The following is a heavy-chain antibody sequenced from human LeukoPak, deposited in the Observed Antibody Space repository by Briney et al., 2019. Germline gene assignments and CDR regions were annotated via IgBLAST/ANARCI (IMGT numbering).Heavy chain of an antibody. J-gene: IGHJ3*02. Sequence: SETLSLTCTVSGGSIHSYWSWIRQPAGKGLEWIGRISGSGTITYNPALQSRLTISIDTSKNQFSLKLMSVTAADTAVYYCARDYYSLKTGRVRAFDIWGQGTMVTVSS. CDR3: ARDYYSLKTGRVRAFDI. D-gene: IGHD3-10*01. CDR2: ISGSGTI. CDR1: GGSIHSY. V-gene: IGHV4-4*07.